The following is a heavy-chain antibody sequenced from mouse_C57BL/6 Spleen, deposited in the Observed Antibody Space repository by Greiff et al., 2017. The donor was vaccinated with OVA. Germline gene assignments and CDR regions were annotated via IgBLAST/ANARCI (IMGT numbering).Heavy chain of an antibody. Sequence: EVNVVESEGGLVQPGSSMKLSCTASGFTFSDYYMAWVRQVPEKGLEWVANINYDGSSTYYLDSLKSRFIISRDNAKNILYLQMSSLKSEDTATYYCAREGNYYGSSYDYWGQGTTLTVSS. J-gene: IGHJ2*01. CDR3: AREGNYYGSSYDY. CDR2: INYDGSST. V-gene: IGHV5-16*01. D-gene: IGHD1-1*01. CDR1: GFTFSDYY.